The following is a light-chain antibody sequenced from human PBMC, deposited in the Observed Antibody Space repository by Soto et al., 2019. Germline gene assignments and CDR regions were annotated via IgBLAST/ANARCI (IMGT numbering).Light chain of an antibody. CDR3: QQHYNSPWT. J-gene: IGKJ1*01. CDR1: QIVLYSSNNKNY. Sequence: DIVMTQSPDSLAVSLGERATINCKSSQIVLYSSNNKNYLAWYQQKPGQPPKLLIYWASTRESGVPDRFSGSGSGTDFTLTISSLQAEDVAVYYCQQHYNSPWTFGQGTKVEIK. V-gene: IGKV4-1*01. CDR2: WAS.